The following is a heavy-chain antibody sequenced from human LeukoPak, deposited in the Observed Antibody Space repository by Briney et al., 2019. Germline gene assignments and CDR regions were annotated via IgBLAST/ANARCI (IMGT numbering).Heavy chain of an antibody. CDR1: GFTFSSYW. V-gene: IGHV3-7*01. CDR2: IKLDGSEK. CDR3: ARDSPHSSSFAYDY. Sequence: GGSLRLSCAASGFTFSSYWMSWVRQAPGKGLEWVANIKLDGSEKYYVDSVKGRFTISRDDAKNSLYLQMWSLRAEDTAMYYCARDSPHSSSFAYDYWGQGTLVTVSS. D-gene: IGHD6-13*01. J-gene: IGHJ4*02.